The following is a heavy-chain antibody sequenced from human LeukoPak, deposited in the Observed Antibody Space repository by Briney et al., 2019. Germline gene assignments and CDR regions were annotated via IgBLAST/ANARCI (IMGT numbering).Heavy chain of an antibody. Sequence: ASVKVSCKASGYTFTSYYMHWVRQAPGHGLVWMGIIFPSGGGTSYAQKFQGRVTMTRDTSTSTAYMELSSLTSEDTAVYYCARAYSGYSIDFWGQGTLVTVSS. CDR1: GYTFTSYY. CDR3: ARAYSGYSIDF. CDR2: IFPSGGGT. V-gene: IGHV1-46*01. D-gene: IGHD3-22*01. J-gene: IGHJ4*02.